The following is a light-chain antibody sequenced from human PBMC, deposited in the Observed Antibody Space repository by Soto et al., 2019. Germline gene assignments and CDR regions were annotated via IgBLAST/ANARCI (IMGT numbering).Light chain of an antibody. V-gene: IGKV1-39*01. Sequence: DIQMTQSPSSLSASVGARVTITCRASQSISIYLNWYQQKPGKAPKIVIYAASSLQSGVPSRFSGSGSGTDFTLTISSLQPEDFETYYCQQSYSTPPAFGGGTKVDIK. CDR3: QQSYSTPPA. CDR2: AAS. CDR1: QSISIY. J-gene: IGKJ4*01.